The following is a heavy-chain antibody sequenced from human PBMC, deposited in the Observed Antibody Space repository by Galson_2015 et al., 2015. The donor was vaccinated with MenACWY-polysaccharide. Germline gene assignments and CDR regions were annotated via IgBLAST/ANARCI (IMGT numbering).Heavy chain of an antibody. V-gene: IGHV3-48*02. CDR1: GFTFSTYT. J-gene: IGHJ4*02. CDR2: VSSGSGTI. CDR3: ARVAYSSRPFDS. D-gene: IGHD4-11*01. Sequence: SLRLSCAASGFTFSTYTMTWVRQAPGKGLEWVSSVSSGSGTIYYAESVKGRFTISRDNAQSSLYLQLNSLRDEDTAVYYCARVAYSSRPFDSWGQGTLVTVSS.